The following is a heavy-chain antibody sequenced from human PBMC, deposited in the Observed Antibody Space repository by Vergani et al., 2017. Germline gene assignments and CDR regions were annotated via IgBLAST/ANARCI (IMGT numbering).Heavy chain of an antibody. Sequence: QVQLVQSGAEVKKPGSSVKVSCKASGGTFSRYAISWVRQAPGQGLEWMGGIIPIFGTANYAQKFQGRVTITADESTSTAYMELSSLRSEDTAVYYCASDLEPHGYYYYYMDVWGKGTTVTVSS. D-gene: IGHD1-14*01. J-gene: IGHJ6*03. CDR2: IIPIFGTA. V-gene: IGHV1-69*01. CDR1: GGTFSRYA. CDR3: ASDLEPHGYYYYYMDV.